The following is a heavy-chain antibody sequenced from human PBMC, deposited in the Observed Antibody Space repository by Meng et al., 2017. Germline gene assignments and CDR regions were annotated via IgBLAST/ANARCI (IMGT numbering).Heavy chain of an antibody. J-gene: IGHJ4*02. CDR2: ISAYNGDT. CDR1: GYTFTSYG. CDR3: ARLLRPYSSSSNFDY. Sequence: QVQLVQSGSEVKKPGASVKVSCKASGYTFTSYGISWVRQAPGQGREWMGWISAYNGDTNYAQKLQGRVTMTTDTSTSTAYMELRSLRSDDTAVYYCARLLRPYSSSSNFDYWGQGTLVTVSS. D-gene: IGHD6-6*01. V-gene: IGHV1-18*01.